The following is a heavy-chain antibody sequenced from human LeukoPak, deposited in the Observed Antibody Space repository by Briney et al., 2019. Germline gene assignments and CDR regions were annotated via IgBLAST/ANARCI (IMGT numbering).Heavy chain of an antibody. D-gene: IGHD3-3*01. V-gene: IGHV3-23*01. Sequence: GGSLRLSCAASGFTFSSYAMSWVRQAPGKGLEWVSAISGSGGSTYYADSVKGRFTISRDNSKSTLYLQMNSLRAEDTAVYYCAKALFGVVIMPFYYWGRGTLVTVSS. CDR3: AKALFGVVIMPFYY. CDR1: GFTFSSYA. J-gene: IGHJ4*02. CDR2: ISGSGGST.